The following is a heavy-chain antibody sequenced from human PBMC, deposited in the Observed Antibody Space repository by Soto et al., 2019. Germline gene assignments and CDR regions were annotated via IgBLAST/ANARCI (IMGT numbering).Heavy chain of an antibody. CDR3: ARAPRNWGFDF. Sequence: QVQLVQSGAEVKKPGASVKVSCKASGYTFTSYDFNWVRQATGQGPEWLGWMNPVSGDTGYSQKFQGRVTMTSDTSISTAYMELSSQRSEDTAMYYCARAPRNWGFDFWGQGTQATVSS. D-gene: IGHD7-27*01. CDR2: MNPVSGDT. CDR1: GYTFTSYD. V-gene: IGHV1-8*01. J-gene: IGHJ4*02.